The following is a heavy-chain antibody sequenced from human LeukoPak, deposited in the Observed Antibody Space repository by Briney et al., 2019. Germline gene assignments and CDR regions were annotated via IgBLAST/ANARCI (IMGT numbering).Heavy chain of an antibody. V-gene: IGHV1-69*13. CDR1: GATFSSYA. D-gene: IGHD3-10*01. J-gene: IGHJ6*03. CDR3: ARGDTFGVISYYYYMDV. Sequence: GASVKVSCKASGATFSSYAISWVRQAPGQGLEWRGGIIPIFGTANYAQKFQGRVTITADESTSTAYMELSSLRSEDTAVYYCARGDTFGVISYYYYMDVWGKGTTVTISS. CDR2: IIPIFGTA.